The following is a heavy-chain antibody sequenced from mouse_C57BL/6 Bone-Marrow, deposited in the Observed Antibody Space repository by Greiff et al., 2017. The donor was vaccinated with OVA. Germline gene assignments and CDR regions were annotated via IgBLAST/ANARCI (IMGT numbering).Heavy chain of an antibody. CDR3: TGPYYYGSSYAMDY. J-gene: IGHJ4*01. CDR1: GFTFSNYW. V-gene: IGHV6-3*01. D-gene: IGHD1-1*01. Sequence: EVQGVESGGGLVQPGGSMKLSCVASGFTFSNYWMNWVRQSPEKGLEWVAQIRLKSDNYATHYAESVKGRFTISRDDSKSSVYLQMNNLRAEDTGIYYCTGPYYYGSSYAMDYWGQGTSVTVSS. CDR2: IRLKSDNYAT.